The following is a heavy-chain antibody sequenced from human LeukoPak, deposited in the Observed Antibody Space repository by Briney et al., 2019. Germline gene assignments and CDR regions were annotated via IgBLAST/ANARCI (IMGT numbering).Heavy chain of an antibody. D-gene: IGHD1-1*01. J-gene: IGHJ4*02. CDR3: ARKGAAGTGFDY. CDR1: GGSINSYY. CDR2: IYYRETT. Sequence: PSETLSLTCAVSGGSINSYYWSWIRQPPGKGLEWIGYIYYRETTNYNPSLKSRVTISVDTSKNQFSLSLNSVTAADTAVYFCARKGAAGTGFDYWGQGTQVTVSS. V-gene: IGHV4-59*01.